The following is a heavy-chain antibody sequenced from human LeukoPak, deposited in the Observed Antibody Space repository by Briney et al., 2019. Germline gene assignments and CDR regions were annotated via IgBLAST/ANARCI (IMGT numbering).Heavy chain of an antibody. CDR3: AKDLRIDYANWFDP. Sequence: GGSLRLSCAASRVTFSNYAMTWVRQAPGKGLEWVAGISGSGGSTYYADSVKGRFTISRDNSKNTLYLQMNSLRAEDTAVYYCAKDLRIDYANWFDPWGQGTLVTVSS. V-gene: IGHV3-23*01. CDR1: RVTFSNYA. D-gene: IGHD4-17*01. J-gene: IGHJ5*02. CDR2: ISGSGGST.